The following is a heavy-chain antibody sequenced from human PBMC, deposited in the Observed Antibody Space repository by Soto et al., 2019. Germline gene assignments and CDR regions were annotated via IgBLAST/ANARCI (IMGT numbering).Heavy chain of an antibody. D-gene: IGHD2-8*01. J-gene: IGHJ6*02. CDR3: ARGDSTDCSNGVCSFFYNHDMDV. V-gene: IGHV1-2*04. CDR2: INPKSGGT. CDR1: GYSFTDYH. Sequence: ASVKVSCKASGYSFTDYHIHWVRQAPGQGLECLGRINPKSGGTSTAQKFQGWVTMTTDTSISTASMELTRLTSDDTAIYYCARGDSTDCSNGVCSFFYNHDMDVWGQGTPVTVSS.